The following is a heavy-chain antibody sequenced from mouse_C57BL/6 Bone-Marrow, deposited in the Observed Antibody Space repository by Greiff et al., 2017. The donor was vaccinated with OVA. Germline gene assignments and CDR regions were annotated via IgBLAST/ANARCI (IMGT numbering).Heavy chain of an antibody. V-gene: IGHV5-4*01. CDR1: GFTFSSYA. J-gene: IGHJ1*03. D-gene: IGHD1-1*01. CDR2: ISDGGSYT. CDR3: ARDNYGSSYYWYFDV. Sequence: EVHLVESGGGLVKPGGSLKLSCAASGFTFSSYAMSWVRQTPEQRLEWVATISDGGSYTYYPDNVKGRFTISRDNAKNNLYLQMSHLKSEDTAMYYCARDNYGSSYYWYFDVWGTGTTVTVSS.